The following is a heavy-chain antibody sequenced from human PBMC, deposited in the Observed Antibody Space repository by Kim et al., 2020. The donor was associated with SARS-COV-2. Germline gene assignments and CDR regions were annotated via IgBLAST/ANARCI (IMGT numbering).Heavy chain of an antibody. V-gene: IGHV1-58*01. J-gene: IGHJ4*02. CDR3: AAEAQLNYCSGGSCLPNDY. Sequence: SVKVSCKASGFTFTSSAVQWVRQARGQRLEWIGWIVVGSGNTNYAQKFQERVTITRDMSTSTAYMELSSLRSEDTAVYYCAAEAQLNYCSGGSCLPNDYWGQGTLVTVSS. CDR1: GFTFTSSA. D-gene: IGHD2-15*01. CDR2: IVVGSGNT.